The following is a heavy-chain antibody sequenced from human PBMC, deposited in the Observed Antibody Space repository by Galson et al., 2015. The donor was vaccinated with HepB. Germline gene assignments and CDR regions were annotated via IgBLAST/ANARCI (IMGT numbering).Heavy chain of an antibody. V-gene: IGHV3-7*03. Sequence: SLRLSCAASGFTFSSYWMSWVRQAPGKGLEWVANIKQDGSEKYYVDSVKGRFTISRDNAKNSLYLQMNSLRAEDTAVYYCARVGGQYQLLLYYFDYWGQGTLVTVSS. CDR2: IKQDGSEK. D-gene: IGHD2-2*01. CDR1: GFTFSSYW. CDR3: ARVGGQYQLLLYYFDY. J-gene: IGHJ4*02.